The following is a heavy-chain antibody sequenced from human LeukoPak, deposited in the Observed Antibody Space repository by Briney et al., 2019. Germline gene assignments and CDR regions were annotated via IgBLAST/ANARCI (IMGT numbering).Heavy chain of an antibody. CDR3: ARLLRYFDWSVDY. CDR1: GFTFSSYS. J-gene: IGHJ4*02. Sequence: GSLRLSCAASGFTFSSYSMNWVRQAPGKGLEWVSSISSSSSYIYYADSVKGRFTISRDNAKNSLYLQMNSLRAEDTAVYYCARLLRYFDWSVDYWGQGTLVTVSS. V-gene: IGHV3-21*01. D-gene: IGHD3-9*01. CDR2: ISSSSSYI.